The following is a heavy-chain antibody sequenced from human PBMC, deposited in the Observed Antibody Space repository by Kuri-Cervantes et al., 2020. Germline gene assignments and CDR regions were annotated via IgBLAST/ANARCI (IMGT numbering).Heavy chain of an antibody. Sequence: GSLRLSCTVSGGSISSSSYYWGWIRQPPGKGPEWIGSIYYSGSTYYNPSLKSRVTISVDTSKNQFSLKLSSVTAADTAVYYCARGRYRYSSGYYYWGQGTLVTVSS. CDR1: GGSISSSSYY. CDR2: IYYSGST. V-gene: IGHV4-39*01. J-gene: IGHJ4*02. D-gene: IGHD3-22*01. CDR3: ARGRYRYSSGYYY.